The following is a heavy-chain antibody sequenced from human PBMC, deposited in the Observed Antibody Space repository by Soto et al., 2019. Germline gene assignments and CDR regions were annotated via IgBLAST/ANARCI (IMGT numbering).Heavy chain of an antibody. CDR1: GYTFTSYE. V-gene: IGHV1-8*01. D-gene: IGHD5-12*01. Sequence: ASVKVSCKASGYTFTSYEINWVRQATGQGLEWMGWMNPNSGNTGYAQKFQGRVTMTRNTSISTAYMELSSLRSEDTAVYYCARAEYSGYDCEIGGYYYMDVWGKGTTVTVSS. CDR2: MNPNSGNT. J-gene: IGHJ6*03. CDR3: ARAEYSGYDCEIGGYYYMDV.